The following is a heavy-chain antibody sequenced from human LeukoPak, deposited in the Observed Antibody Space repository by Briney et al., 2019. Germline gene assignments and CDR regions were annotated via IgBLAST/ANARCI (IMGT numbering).Heavy chain of an antibody. CDR1: GFTFSSYG. D-gene: IGHD5-18*01. Sequence: GGTLRLSCAASGFTFSSYGMSWVRQAPGKGLEWVSAISGSGGSTYYADSLKGRFTISRDNSKNTLYLQMNSLRAEDTAVYYCAREPTWLWAPFDYWGQGTLVTVSS. CDR2: ISGSGGST. J-gene: IGHJ4*02. V-gene: IGHV3-23*01. CDR3: AREPTWLWAPFDY.